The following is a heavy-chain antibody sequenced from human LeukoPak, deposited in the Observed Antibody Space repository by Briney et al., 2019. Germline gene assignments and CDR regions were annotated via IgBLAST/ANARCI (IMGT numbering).Heavy chain of an antibody. CDR2: MSPNSGNT. V-gene: IGHV1-8*02. CDR1: GYTFTGYY. CDR3: ARVTHQAKTTFDP. Sequence: PVASVKVSCKASGYTFTGYYMHWVRQAPGQGLEWMGWMSPNSGNTGYAQKFQGRVTMTRNTSISTAYMELSSLRSEDTAVYYCARVTHQAKTTFDPWGQGTLVTVSS. J-gene: IGHJ5*02. D-gene: IGHD1-14*01.